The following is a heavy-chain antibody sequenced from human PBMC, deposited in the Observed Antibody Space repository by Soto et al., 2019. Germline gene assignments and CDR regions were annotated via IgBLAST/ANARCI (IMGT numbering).Heavy chain of an antibody. CDR1: GFMFSSYG. D-gene: IGHD6-19*01. J-gene: IGHJ4*02. CDR2: ISGSGGST. CDR3: AKDRIAVAGTNDY. V-gene: IGHV3-23*04. Sequence: VQLVESGGGVVQPGGSLRLSCVASGFMFSSYGMHWVRQAPGKGLEWVSAISGSGGSTYYADSVKGRFTISRDNSKNTLYLQMNSLRAEDTAVYYCAKDRIAVAGTNDYWGQGTLVTVSS.